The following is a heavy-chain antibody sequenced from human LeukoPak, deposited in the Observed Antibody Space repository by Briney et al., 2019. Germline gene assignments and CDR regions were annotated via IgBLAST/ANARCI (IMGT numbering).Heavy chain of an antibody. J-gene: IGHJ3*02. CDR1: GGSISSSNW. CDR3: ARDLSYYDSSGYLEGI. V-gene: IGHV4-4*02. Sequence: SGTLSLTCAVSGGSISSSNWWSWVRQPPGKELEWIGEIYHSGSTNYNPSLKSRVTISVDKSKNQFSLKLSSVTAADTAVYYCARDLSYYDSSGYLEGIWGQGTMVTVSS. CDR2: IYHSGST. D-gene: IGHD3-22*01.